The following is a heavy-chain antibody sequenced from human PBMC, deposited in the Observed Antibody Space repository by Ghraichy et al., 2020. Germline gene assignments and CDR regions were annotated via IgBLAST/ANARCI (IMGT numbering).Heavy chain of an antibody. CDR1: GFTVSSNH. Sequence: GESLNISCAASGFTVSSNHMSWVRQAPGKGLEWVSVIYSSGSTYYADSVKGRFTISRDSSKSTLYLQMNSLRAEDTAVYYCARVGPGGSSSPVWGQGTLVTVSS. V-gene: IGHV3-53*01. D-gene: IGHD6-13*01. J-gene: IGHJ4*02. CDR3: ARVGPGGSSSPV. CDR2: IYSSGST.